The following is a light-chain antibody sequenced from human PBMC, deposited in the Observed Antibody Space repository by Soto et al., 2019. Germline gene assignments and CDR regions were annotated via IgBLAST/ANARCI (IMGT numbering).Light chain of an antibody. CDR2: GAS. J-gene: IGKJ1*01. Sequence: EIVLTQSPGTLSLSPGERASLSCRASGTVTSNYLAWYQQKPGQAPRVLIYGASGRATGIPERFSGSGSGTYFTLTISRLEPEDFAVYYCQQYGNSRTFGQGTKVE. CDR3: QQYGNSRT. V-gene: IGKV3-20*01. CDR1: GTVTSNY.